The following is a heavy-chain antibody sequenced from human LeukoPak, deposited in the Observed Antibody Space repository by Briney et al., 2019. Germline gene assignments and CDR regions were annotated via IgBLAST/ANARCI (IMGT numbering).Heavy chain of an antibody. Sequence: GGSLRLSCTASGFTFSDYWMTWVRQAPGKGPEWVANIKQDGSQRYYVDSVRGRFTISRDNAKNSLFLQMNGLRAEDTAVYYCARDIYDSSGYYYFTSYFDYWGQGTLVTVSS. CDR2: IKQDGSQR. CDR3: ARDIYDSSGYYYFTSYFDY. D-gene: IGHD3-22*01. V-gene: IGHV3-7*01. CDR1: GFTFSDYW. J-gene: IGHJ4*02.